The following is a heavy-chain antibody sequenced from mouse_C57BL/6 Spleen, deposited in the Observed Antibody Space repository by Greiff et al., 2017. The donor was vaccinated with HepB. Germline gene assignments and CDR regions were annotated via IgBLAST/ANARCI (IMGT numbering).Heavy chain of an antibody. Sequence: EVQGVESGGGLVKPGGSLKLSCAASGFTFSSYAMSWVRQTPEKRLEWVATISDGGSYTYYPDNVKGRFTISRDNAKNNLYLQMSHLKSEDTAMYYCARDPFYYYGSSYFDYWGQGTTLTVSS. J-gene: IGHJ2*01. D-gene: IGHD1-1*01. CDR3: ARDPFYYYGSSYFDY. CDR2: ISDGGSYT. CDR1: GFTFSSYA. V-gene: IGHV5-4*01.